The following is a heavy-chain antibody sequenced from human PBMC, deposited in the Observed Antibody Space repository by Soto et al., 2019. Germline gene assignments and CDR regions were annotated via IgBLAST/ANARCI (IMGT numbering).Heavy chain of an antibody. J-gene: IGHJ4*02. CDR2: TNTDGGST. Sequence: EVQLVESGGGLVQPGGSMRLSCTASGFTFSSYWMHWVRQARGKGLVWVSITNTDGGSTYYADSVKGRFTISRDNAKNTLYLQMNSLRPEDTAVYYCASLPKGMSSFDYWGQGTLVTVSS. CDR3: ASLPKGMSSFDY. CDR1: GFTFSSYW. V-gene: IGHV3-74*01.